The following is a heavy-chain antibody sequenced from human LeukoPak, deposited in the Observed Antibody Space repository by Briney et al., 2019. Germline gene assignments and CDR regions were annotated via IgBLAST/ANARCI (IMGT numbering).Heavy chain of an antibody. CDR1: GFTVSSNY. CDR3: TTVSGYSYGENAFDI. D-gene: IGHD5-18*01. V-gene: IGHV3-66*01. CDR2: IYSGGST. Sequence: SGGSLRLSCAASGFTVSSNYMSWVRQAPGKGLEWVSVIYSGGSTYYADSVKGRFTISRDNSKNTLYLQMNSLKTEDTAVYYCTTVSGYSYGENAFDIWGQGTMVTVSS. J-gene: IGHJ3*02.